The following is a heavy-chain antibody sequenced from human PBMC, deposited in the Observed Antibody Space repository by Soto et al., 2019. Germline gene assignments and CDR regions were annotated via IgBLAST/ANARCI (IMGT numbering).Heavy chain of an antibody. J-gene: IGHJ4*02. V-gene: IGHV3-23*01. D-gene: IGHD3-10*01. Sequence: EVQLLESGGGLVQPGGSLRLSCAASGFTFSSYAMSWVRQAPGKGLEWVSAISGSGGSTYYADSVKGRFTISRANSKNTLYLQINSLIAEYTAVYYVAKHPWFGEFDYWGQGTLVTVSS. CDR2: ISGSGGST. CDR1: GFTFSSYA. CDR3: AKHPWFGEFDY.